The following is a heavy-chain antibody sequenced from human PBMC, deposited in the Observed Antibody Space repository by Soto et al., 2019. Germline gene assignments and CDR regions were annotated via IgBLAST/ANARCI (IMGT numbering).Heavy chain of an antibody. CDR2: IKSKIDGGTA. CDR3: ATGIYYDRLTGHHNVAY. CDR1: GFNLSHPW. D-gene: IGHD3-9*01. V-gene: IGHV3-15*01. J-gene: IGHJ4*02. Sequence: EVLLVESGGGLGKPGGSLRLSCAASGFNLSHPWMTWVRQAAGKGLEWVGHIKSKIDGGTADYAAPVKGRFTISRDDSKNLVYLQMNSLKTEDTAVYYCATGIYYDRLTGHHNVAYWGQGTLVTVSS.